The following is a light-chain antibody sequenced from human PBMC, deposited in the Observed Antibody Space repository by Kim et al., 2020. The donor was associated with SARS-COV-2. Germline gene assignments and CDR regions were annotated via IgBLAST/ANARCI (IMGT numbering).Light chain of an antibody. CDR2: TAS. Sequence: SASVGDRVTITCRASQGISRSLNWYQQKPGRAPTLVIYTASRLESGVPSRFTGSGSGTDFTLTISSLRPEDFATYYCQQSYSSTRSFGQGTKLEIK. V-gene: IGKV1-39*01. CDR1: QGISRS. CDR3: QQSYSSTRS. J-gene: IGKJ2*01.